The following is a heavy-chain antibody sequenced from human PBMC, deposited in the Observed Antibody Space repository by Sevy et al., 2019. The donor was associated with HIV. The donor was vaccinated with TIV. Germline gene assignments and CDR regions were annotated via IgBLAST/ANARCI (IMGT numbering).Heavy chain of an antibody. CDR3: AADISSLSSQIDF. V-gene: IGHV3-15*06. CDR1: GFTFTEAW. CDR2: KTAGGAT. J-gene: IGHJ4*02. Sequence: GGSLRLSCAASGFTFTEAWMSWVRQAPGKGLEWVARKTAGGATHYAAPVQGRFSVSRDDSQNMVYLHMNSLKSEDTGIYYCAADISSLSSQIDFWGRGVVVTVSS. D-gene: IGHD3-3*02.